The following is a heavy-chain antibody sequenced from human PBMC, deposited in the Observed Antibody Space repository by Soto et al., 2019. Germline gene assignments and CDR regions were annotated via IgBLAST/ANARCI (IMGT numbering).Heavy chain of an antibody. CDR2: IYYSGST. CDR1: GGSLSSGDYY. J-gene: IGHJ4*02. CDR3: ARMTTVYLFDY. Sequence: SETLSLTCTVSGGSLSSGDYYWSWIRQPPGKGLEWIGYIYYSGSTYYNPSLKSRVTISVDTSKNQFSLKLSSVTAADTAVYYCARMTTVYLFDYWGQGALVTVSS. D-gene: IGHD4-17*01. V-gene: IGHV4-30-4*01.